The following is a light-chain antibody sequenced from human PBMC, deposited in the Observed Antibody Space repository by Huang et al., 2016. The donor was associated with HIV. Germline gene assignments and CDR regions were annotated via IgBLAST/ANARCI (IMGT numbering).Light chain of an antibody. J-gene: IGKJ1*01. CDR3: QQYNSYPWT. Sequence: DIQMTQSPSTLSASVGDRVTITCRASQSISTWLAWYQQKPGKAPKLLIYDASSLGSGVPSRFSGSGSGTQFTLTISSLQPDNFATYYCQQYNSYPWTFGQETKVEIK. V-gene: IGKV1-5*01. CDR1: QSISTW. CDR2: DAS.